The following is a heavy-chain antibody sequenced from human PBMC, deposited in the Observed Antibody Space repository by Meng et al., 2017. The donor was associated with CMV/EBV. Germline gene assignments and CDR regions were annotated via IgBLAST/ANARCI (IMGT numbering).Heavy chain of an antibody. Sequence: SLKISCAASGFTFDDYAMHWVRQAPGKGLEWVSGISWNSGSIGYADSVKGRFTISRDNAKNSLYLQMNSLRAEDTALYYCAKESYCSSTSCEGYYYYYGMDVWGQGTTVTVS. CDR2: ISWNSGSI. V-gene: IGHV3-9*01. D-gene: IGHD2-2*01. CDR1: GFTFDDYA. J-gene: IGHJ6*02. CDR3: AKESYCSSTSCEGYYYYYGMDV.